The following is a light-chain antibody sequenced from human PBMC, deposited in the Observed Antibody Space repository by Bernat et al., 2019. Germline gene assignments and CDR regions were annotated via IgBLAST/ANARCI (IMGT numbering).Light chain of an antibody. J-gene: IGKJ1*01. CDR1: QSVSSN. V-gene: IGKV3-15*01. CDR2: GAS. Sequence: EIVMTQSPATLSVSPGERATLSCRASQSVSSNLAWYQQKPGHAPRLLIYGASTRATGIPARFSGSGSGTEFTLTISSLQSEDFAVYYCQQYNNWPWTFGQGTTVEIK. CDR3: QQYNNWPWT.